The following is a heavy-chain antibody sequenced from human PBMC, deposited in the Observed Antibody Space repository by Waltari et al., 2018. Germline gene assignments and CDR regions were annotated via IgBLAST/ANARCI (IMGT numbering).Heavy chain of an antibody. J-gene: IGHJ3*02. D-gene: IGHD1-26*01. CDR2: IYHSGST. Sequence: QVQLQESGPGLVKPSGTLSLTCAVPGGPISSSNGWGWVRHPPGKGLEWIGEIYHSGSTNYNPSLKSRVTISVDKSKNQFSLKLSSVTAADTAVYYCARGDDIVGALSDAFDIWGQGTMVTVSS. V-gene: IGHV4-4*02. CDR1: GGPISSSNG. CDR3: ARGDDIVGALSDAFDI.